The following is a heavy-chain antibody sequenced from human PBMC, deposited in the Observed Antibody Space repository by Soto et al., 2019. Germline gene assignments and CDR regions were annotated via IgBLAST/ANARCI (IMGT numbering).Heavy chain of an antibody. D-gene: IGHD3-10*01. J-gene: IGHJ2*01. CDR2: INPGGGSA. CDR1: GYTFINYY. V-gene: IGHV1-46*01. Sequence: ASVKVSCKASGYTFINYYIQWVRQAPGQGLEWMGIINPGGGSATYAQNFQGRVTMTRDTSTSTVYMELSSLRSEDTAVYVCARDYGSRNIQWYFDLWGRGTLVTVSS. CDR3: ARDYGSRNIQWYFDL.